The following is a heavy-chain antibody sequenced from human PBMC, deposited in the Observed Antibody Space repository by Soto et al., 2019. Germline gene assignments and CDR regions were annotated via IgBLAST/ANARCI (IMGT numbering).Heavy chain of an antibody. J-gene: IGHJ2*01. CDR1: GFTFSSSS. Sequence: EVPLVESGGGLVQPGGSLRLSCAASGFTFSSSSMNWVRQAPGKGLEWVSYISSTSATIYYADSVKGRFTISRDNAKNSLYLQMNSLRDEDTAVYYCARDNLGNWGAWYFDLWGRGTLVTVSS. D-gene: IGHD7-27*01. CDR3: ARDNLGNWGAWYFDL. CDR2: ISSTSATI. V-gene: IGHV3-48*02.